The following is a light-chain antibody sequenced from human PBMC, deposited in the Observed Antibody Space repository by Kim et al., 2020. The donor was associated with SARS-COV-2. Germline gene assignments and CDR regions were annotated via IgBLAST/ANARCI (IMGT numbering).Light chain of an antibody. J-gene: IGLJ2*01. Sequence: PGQTARLTCSGDKLGYKYACWYQQQPGQAPVLVIYQDSKRPSGIPERFSGSNSGNTATLTISGTQAMDEADYYCQAWDSSTADVVFGGGTQLTVL. V-gene: IGLV3-1*01. CDR1: KLGYKY. CDR2: QDS. CDR3: QAWDSSTADVV.